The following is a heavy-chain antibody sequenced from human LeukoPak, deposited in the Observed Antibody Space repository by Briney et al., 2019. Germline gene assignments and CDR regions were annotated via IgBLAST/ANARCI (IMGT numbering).Heavy chain of an antibody. CDR1: GFTFSSYW. J-gene: IGHJ4*02. Sequence: GGSLRLSCAASGFTFSSYWTSWVRQAPGKGLEWVANIKQDGSEKYYVDSVKGRFTISRDNAKNSLYLQMNSLRAEDTAVYYCARVPYYLPFDYWGQGTLVTVSS. V-gene: IGHV3-7*01. CDR3: ARVPYYLPFDY. CDR2: IKQDGSEK. D-gene: IGHD2-8*01.